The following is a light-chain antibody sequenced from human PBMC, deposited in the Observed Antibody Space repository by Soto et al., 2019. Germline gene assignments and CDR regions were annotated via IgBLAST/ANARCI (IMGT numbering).Light chain of an antibody. CDR1: QSVSSN. V-gene: IGKV3-15*01. CDR2: GAS. CDR3: QHYNNWPRT. J-gene: IGKJ1*01. Sequence: EIVMTQSPATLSVSPGERATLSCRASQSVSSNLAWYQQKPGQAPRLLIYGASTRATDIPARFSGSGSGTEFTLTISSLQSEDFAVYYSQHYNNWPRTFGQGTKVEIK.